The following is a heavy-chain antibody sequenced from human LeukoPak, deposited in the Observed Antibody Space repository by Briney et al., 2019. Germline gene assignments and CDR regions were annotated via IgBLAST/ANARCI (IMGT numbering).Heavy chain of an antibody. Sequence: PGGSLTLSCAASGFTFSSYSMNWVRQAPGKGLEWVSYISSSSSTIYYADSVKGRFTISRDNAKNSLYLQMNSLRAEDTAVYYCARDKMDGYFDWSNWYFDLWGRGTLVTVSP. V-gene: IGHV3-48*04. D-gene: IGHD3-9*01. CDR1: GFTFSSYS. CDR2: ISSSSSTI. CDR3: ARDKMDGYFDWSNWYFDL. J-gene: IGHJ2*01.